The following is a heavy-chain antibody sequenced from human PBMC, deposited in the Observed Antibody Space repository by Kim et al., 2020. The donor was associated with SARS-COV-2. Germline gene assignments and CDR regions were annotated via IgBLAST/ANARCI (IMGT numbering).Heavy chain of an antibody. CDR2: ISYDGSNK. V-gene: IGHV3-30*04. CDR3: ARVRIAAAVDYDYYGMDV. Sequence: GGSLRLSCAASGFTFSSYAMHWVRQAPGKGLEWVAVISYDGSNKYYADSVKGRFTISRDNSKNTLYLQMNSLRPEDTAVYYCARVRIAAAVDYDYYGMDVWGQETTVTVSS. D-gene: IGHD6-13*01. CDR1: GFTFSSYA. J-gene: IGHJ6*02.